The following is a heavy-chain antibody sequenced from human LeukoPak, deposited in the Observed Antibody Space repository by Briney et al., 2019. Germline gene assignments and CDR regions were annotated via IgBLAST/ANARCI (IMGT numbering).Heavy chain of an antibody. CDR2: IRYDGSNK. D-gene: IGHD3-3*01. CDR3: ANFFGMVTAFDY. J-gene: IGHJ4*02. Sequence: QPGGSLRLSCAASGFTFSSYGMHWVRQAPGKGLEWVAFIRYDGSNKYYADSVKGRFTISRDNSKNTLYLQMNNLRGEDTAVYYCANFFGMVTAFDYWGQGTLVTVSS. CDR1: GFTFSSYG. V-gene: IGHV3-30*02.